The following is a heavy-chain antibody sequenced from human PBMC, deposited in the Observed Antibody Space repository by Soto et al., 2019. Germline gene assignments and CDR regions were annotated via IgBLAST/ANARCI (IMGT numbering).Heavy chain of an antibody. V-gene: IGHV1-69*13. J-gene: IGHJ4*02. CDR2: FIPILGTA. CDR1: GGTFSSYA. CDR3: ARRAPRMAGIYCFDY. Sequence: ASVKVSCKASGGTFSSYALSWVRQAPGQGLEWMGGFIPILGTANYAQNFQGRVTISADESTSTAYMELSSLRSEDTAVYYCARRAPRMAGIYCFDYWGQGTLVTVSS. D-gene: IGHD2-8*01.